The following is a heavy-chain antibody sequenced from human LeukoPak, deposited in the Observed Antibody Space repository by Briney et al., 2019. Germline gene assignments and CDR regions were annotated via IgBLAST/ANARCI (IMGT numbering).Heavy chain of an antibody. V-gene: IGHV1-8*01. D-gene: IGHD6-13*01. CDR1: GYTFTSYD. CDR2: MNPNSGNT. CDR3: ARVGSSSWHWSEGAWFDP. J-gene: IGHJ5*02. Sequence: ASVKVSCKASGYTFTSYDINWVRQATGQGLEWMGWMNPNSGNTGYAQKFQGRVTMTRNTSISTAYMELSSLRSEDTAVYYCARVGSSSWHWSEGAWFDPWGQGTLVTVSS.